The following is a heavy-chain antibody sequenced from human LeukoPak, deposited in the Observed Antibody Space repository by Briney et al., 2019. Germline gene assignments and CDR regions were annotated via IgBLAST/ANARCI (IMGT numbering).Heavy chain of an antibody. CDR2: INPSGGSA. CDR3: AREPHGDYTVNWFDP. J-gene: IGHJ5*02. D-gene: IGHD4-17*01. Sequence: GVSVKVSCKASGYIFTTYYMHWVRQAPGQGLEWMGIINPSGGSATYAQKFQGRVTVTRDTSTNTVYMELSSLRSEDTAVYYCAREPHGDYTVNWFDPWGQGTLVTVSS. CDR1: GYIFTTYY. V-gene: IGHV1-46*01.